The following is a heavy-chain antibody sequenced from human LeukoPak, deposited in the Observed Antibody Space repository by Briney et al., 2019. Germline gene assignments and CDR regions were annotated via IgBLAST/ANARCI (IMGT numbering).Heavy chain of an antibody. J-gene: IGHJ4*02. CDR1: GVSISSGSYY. CDR2: IYTSGST. CDR3: ARGYYGSGIDY. Sequence: SETLSLTCTVSGVSISSGSYYWSWIRQPAGKGLEWIGRIYTSGSTNYNPSLKSRVTIPVDTSENQFSLKLSSVTAADTAVYYCARGYYGSGIDYWGQGTLVTVSS. V-gene: IGHV4-61*02. D-gene: IGHD3-10*01.